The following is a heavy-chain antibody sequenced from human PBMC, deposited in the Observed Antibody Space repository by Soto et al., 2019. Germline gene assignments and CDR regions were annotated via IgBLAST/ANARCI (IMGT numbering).Heavy chain of an antibody. CDR1: GYTFTSYG. J-gene: IGHJ4*02. CDR2: ISAYNGNT. D-gene: IGHD3-22*01. V-gene: IGHV1-18*01. Sequence: AAVKVSCKASGYTFTSYGISWVRQAPGQGLEWMGWISAYNGNTNYAQKLQGRVTMTTDTSTSTAYMELRSLRSDDTAVYYCARDGPFNYYDSSGYYRTTDFDYWGQGTLVTVSS. CDR3: ARDGPFNYYDSSGYYRTTDFDY.